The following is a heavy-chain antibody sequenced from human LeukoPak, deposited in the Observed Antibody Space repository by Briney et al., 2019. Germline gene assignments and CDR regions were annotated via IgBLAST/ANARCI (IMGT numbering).Heavy chain of an antibody. Sequence: SSVKVSCKASGGTFSSYTISWVRQAPGQGLEWMGRIIRILGIANYAQKLQGRVTITADKFTSTAYMELSSLRSEDTAVYFGVRAGGSPNDYWGQGTLVTVSS. D-gene: IGHD3-16*01. V-gene: IGHV1-69*02. J-gene: IGHJ4*02. CDR2: IIRILGIA. CDR1: GGTFSSYT. CDR3: VRAGGSPNDY.